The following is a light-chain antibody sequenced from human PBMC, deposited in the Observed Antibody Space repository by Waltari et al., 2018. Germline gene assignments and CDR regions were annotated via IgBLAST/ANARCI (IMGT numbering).Light chain of an antibody. J-gene: IGLJ2*01. Sequence: QSALTQPASVSGSPGQSITISCTGTSSDVGSYKLVSWSQQHPGKAPRLMIYAASNRPSGSSNRFSGSKSGNTASLTILGLQAEDEAAYYCCSYAGSSTVKFGEGTYLTVL. CDR1: SSDVGSYKL. CDR2: AAS. V-gene: IGLV2-23*01. CDR3: CSYAGSSTVK.